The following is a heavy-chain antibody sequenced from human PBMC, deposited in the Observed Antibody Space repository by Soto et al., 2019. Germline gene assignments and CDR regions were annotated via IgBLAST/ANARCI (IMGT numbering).Heavy chain of an antibody. CDR3: ARGGDGYNFVAVY. D-gene: IGHD5-18*01. CDR2: IIPKLGSA. Sequence: SVKVSCKASGGGNLRDYRTTWVRRAPGQGLEWMGGIIPKLGSANHAQNFQGRVTVTADESTNTVYMELRSLRSDDTAVYYWARGGDGYNFVAVYCGQGTPVTVSS. J-gene: IGHJ4*02. CDR1: GGGNLRDYR. V-gene: IGHV1-69*13.